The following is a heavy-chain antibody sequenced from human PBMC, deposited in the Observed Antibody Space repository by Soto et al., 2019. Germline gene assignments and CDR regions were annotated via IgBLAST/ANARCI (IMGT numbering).Heavy chain of an antibody. Sequence: RASVKVSCKISGHTLTELSIHWVRQAPGKGLEWMGGFDPEGGEAIYAQKWHGRVTVTEDTVTGTAYMELRNLRSGDTAVYYCARFRAGAAFDSWGHGTPVTVSS. D-gene: IGHD2-21*01. CDR1: GHTLTELS. V-gene: IGHV1-24*01. CDR3: ARFRAGAAFDS. J-gene: IGHJ4*01. CDR2: FDPEGGEA.